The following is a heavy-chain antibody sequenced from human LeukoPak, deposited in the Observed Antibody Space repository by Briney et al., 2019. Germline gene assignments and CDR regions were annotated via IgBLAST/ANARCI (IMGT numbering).Heavy chain of an antibody. J-gene: IGHJ4*02. V-gene: IGHV4-4*02. CDR3: ASGSGSYYPFDY. D-gene: IGHD1-26*01. Sequence: PSETLSLTCAVSGGSISNSNWWSWVRQPPGKGLEWIGEIYHSGTTNYNPSLKSRVTISVDKSKNQFSLKLSSVTAADTAVYYCASGSGSYYPFDYWGQGALVTVSS. CDR2: IYHSGTT. CDR1: GGSISNSNW.